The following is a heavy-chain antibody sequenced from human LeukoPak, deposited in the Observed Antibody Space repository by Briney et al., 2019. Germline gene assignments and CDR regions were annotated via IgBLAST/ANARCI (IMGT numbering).Heavy chain of an antibody. Sequence: SQTLSLTCTVSGGSISSGDYYWSWIRQPPGKGLEWIGYIYYSGSTYYNPSLKSRVTISVDTSKNQFSLKLNSVTAADTAVYYCARGVVVVPAATNNWFDPWGQGTLVTVSS. D-gene: IGHD2-2*01. CDR1: GGSISSGDYY. CDR3: ARGVVVVPAATNNWFDP. CDR2: IYYSGST. V-gene: IGHV4-30-4*01. J-gene: IGHJ5*02.